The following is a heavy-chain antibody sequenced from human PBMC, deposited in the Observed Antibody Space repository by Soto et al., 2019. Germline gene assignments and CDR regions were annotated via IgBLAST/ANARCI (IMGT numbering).Heavy chain of an antibody. CDR2: IYRTGST. V-gene: IGHV4-4*02. CDR1: GGSFIGNNW. Sequence: SETLSLTCAVSGGSFIGNNWWTWVRQPPGQGLEWIGEIYRTGSTNYNPSLKSRVTISLDKSENQFSLKVTSLTAADTAVYYCATRAPGTSVDYWGQGTLVTVSS. D-gene: IGHD1-7*01. J-gene: IGHJ4*02. CDR3: ATRAPGTSVDY.